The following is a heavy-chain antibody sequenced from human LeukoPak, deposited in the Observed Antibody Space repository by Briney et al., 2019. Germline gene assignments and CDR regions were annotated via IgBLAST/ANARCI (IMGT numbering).Heavy chain of an antibody. CDR1: GGSVTSTNW. CDR3: AREGGFYRPLDY. Sequence: SETLSLTCDVSGGSVTSTNWWTWFRQPPGKGLEWIEEVHLDGRTNYNPSLKSRLVMSADLPENHISLKLTSVTAADTAVYYCAREGGFYRPLDYSGQGTLVTVSS. D-gene: IGHD6-25*01. J-gene: IGHJ4*02. V-gene: IGHV4-4*02. CDR2: VHLDGRT.